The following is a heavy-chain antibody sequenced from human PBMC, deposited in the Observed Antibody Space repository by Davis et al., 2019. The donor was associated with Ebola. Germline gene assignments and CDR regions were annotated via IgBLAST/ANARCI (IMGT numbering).Heavy chain of an antibody. Sequence: PGGSLRLSCAASGFTVSSNYMSWVRQAPGKGLEWVSVIYSGGSTYYADSVKGRFTISRDNSKNTLYLQMNSLRAEDTAVYYCARVVGQQDWYFDLWGPGTLVTVSS. V-gene: IGHV3-66*01. D-gene: IGHD6-13*01. J-gene: IGHJ2*01. CDR3: ARVVGQQDWYFDL. CDR2: IYSGGST. CDR1: GFTVSSNY.